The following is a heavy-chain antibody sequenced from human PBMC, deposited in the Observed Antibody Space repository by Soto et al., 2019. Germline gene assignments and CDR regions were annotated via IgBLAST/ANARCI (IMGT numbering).Heavy chain of an antibody. D-gene: IGHD3-22*01. V-gene: IGHV4-61*01. J-gene: IGHJ4*02. CDR3: ASTEDYDSSRYPLEY. Sequence: PSETLSLTCTVSGGSVSSGSYYWSWIRQPPGKGLEWIGYIYYSGSTNYNPSLQSRVTISVDTHKNQFSLKLSSVTAADTAVYYCASTEDYDSSRYPLEYWGQGTLVTVSS. CDR2: IYYSGST. CDR1: GGSVSSGSYY.